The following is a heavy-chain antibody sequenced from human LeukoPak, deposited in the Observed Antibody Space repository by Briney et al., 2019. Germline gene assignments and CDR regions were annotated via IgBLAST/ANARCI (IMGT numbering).Heavy chain of an antibody. Sequence: SETLSLTCAVSGGSFSGYYWSWIRQPPGKGLEWIGEINHSGSTNYNPSLKSRVTISVDTSKNQFSLKLSSVTAADTAVYYCARLPVLYYYYYGMDVWGQGTTVTVSS. D-gene: IGHD1-1*01. J-gene: IGHJ6*02. CDR3: ARLPVLYYYYYGMDV. CDR2: INHSGST. V-gene: IGHV4-34*01. CDR1: GGSFSGYY.